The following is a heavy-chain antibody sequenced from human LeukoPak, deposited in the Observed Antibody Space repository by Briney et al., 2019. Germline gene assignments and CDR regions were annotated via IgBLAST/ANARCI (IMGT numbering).Heavy chain of an antibody. V-gene: IGHV4-59*01. CDR2: IYYSGST. CDR1: GGSISSYY. J-gene: IGHJ4*02. Sequence: PSETLSLTCTVSGGSISSYYWSWIRQPPGKGLEWIGYIYYSGSTNYNPSLKSRVTISVDTSKNQFSLKLSSVTAADTAVYYCARGVVATMIDYWGQGTLVTVSS. CDR3: ARGVVATMIDY. D-gene: IGHD5-12*01.